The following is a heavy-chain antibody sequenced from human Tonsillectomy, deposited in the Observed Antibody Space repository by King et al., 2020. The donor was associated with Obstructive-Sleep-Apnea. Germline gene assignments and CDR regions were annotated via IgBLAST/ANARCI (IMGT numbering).Heavy chain of an antibody. J-gene: IGHJ5*02. Sequence: QLQESGPGLVNPSETLSLSCIVSGASISSNSYYWGWIRQPPGKGLEWIGNIYYSGSTYYNPSLKSRVTISLDTSKSQFSLRLSSVTAADTAVYYCAIPVAVAGSFDPWGRGTLVSVSS. CDR3: AIPVAVAGSFDP. CDR1: GASISSNSYY. V-gene: IGHV4-39*07. CDR2: IYYSGST. D-gene: IGHD6-19*01.